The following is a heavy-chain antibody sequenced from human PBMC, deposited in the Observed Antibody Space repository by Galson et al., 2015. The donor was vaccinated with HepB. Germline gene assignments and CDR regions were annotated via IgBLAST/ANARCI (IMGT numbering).Heavy chain of an antibody. D-gene: IGHD1-26*01. Sequence: SVKVSCKASGYTFTSYDINWVRQATGQGLEWMGWMNPNSGNTGYVQKFLGRVTMTSNTSISTAYMELSSLRSEDTAVYYCARGGSDLLMDVWGQGTTVTISS. J-gene: IGHJ6*02. CDR1: GYTFTSYD. CDR3: ARGGSDLLMDV. V-gene: IGHV1-8*01. CDR2: MNPNSGNT.